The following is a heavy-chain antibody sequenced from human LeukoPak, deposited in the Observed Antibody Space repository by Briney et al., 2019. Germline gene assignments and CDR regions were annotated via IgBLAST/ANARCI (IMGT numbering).Heavy chain of an antibody. CDR3: ARDWGTYFDY. CDR2: INHSGST. V-gene: IGHV4-34*01. D-gene: IGHD7-27*01. J-gene: IGHJ4*02. CDR1: GGSFSGYY. Sequence: PSETLSLTCAVYGGSFSGYYWSWIRQPPGKGLEWIGEINHSGSTNYNPSLKSRVTISVDTSKNQFSLKLSSVAAADTAVYYCARDWGTYFDYWGQGTLVTVSS.